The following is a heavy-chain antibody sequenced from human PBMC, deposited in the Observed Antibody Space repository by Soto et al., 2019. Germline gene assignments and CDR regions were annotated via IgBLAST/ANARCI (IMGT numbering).Heavy chain of an antibody. D-gene: IGHD2-2*01. V-gene: IGHV1-18*01. J-gene: IGHJ5*02. CDR3: ARVPGIVVVRRCSAP. Sequence: ASVKVYCKASGYALTSYLISWVRQDPGQGLEWMGWISAYNGNTNYAQKLQGRVTMTTDTSTSTAYMELRSLRSDDTAVYYCARVPGIVVVRRCSAPWVKGTLVTVSS. CDR1: GYALTSYL. CDR2: ISAYNGNT.